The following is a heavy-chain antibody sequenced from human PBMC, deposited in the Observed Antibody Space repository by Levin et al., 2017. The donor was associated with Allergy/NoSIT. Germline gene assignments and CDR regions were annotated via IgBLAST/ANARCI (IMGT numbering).Heavy chain of an antibody. D-gene: IGHD3-16*01. Sequence: GGSLRLSCAASGFTFSDHYMDWVRQAPGKGLEWVGRSRSRANSHTTEYAVSVKGRFTISRDDSKNSLYLQMNSLKTEDTAVYYCVRVGVANNFDYWGQGTLVTVSS. CDR1: GFTFSDHY. V-gene: IGHV3-72*01. CDR2: SRSRANSHTT. J-gene: IGHJ4*02. CDR3: VRVGVANNFDY.